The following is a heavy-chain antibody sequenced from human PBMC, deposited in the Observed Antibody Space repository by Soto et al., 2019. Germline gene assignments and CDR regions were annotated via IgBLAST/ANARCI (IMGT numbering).Heavy chain of an antibody. V-gene: IGHV4-34*01. Sequence: PSETLSLTCAVYGGSFSGYYWSWIRQPPGKGLEWIGEINHSGSTNYNPSLKSRVTISVDTSKNQFSLKLSSVTAADTAVYYCARAGAPALYSSSWYDPWGQGTLVTVSS. CDR1: GGSFSGYY. D-gene: IGHD6-13*01. CDR3: ARAGAPALYSSSWYDP. CDR2: INHSGST. J-gene: IGHJ5*02.